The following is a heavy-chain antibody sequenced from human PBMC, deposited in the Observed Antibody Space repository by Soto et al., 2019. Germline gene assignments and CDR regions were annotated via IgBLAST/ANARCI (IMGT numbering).Heavy chain of an antibody. V-gene: IGHV2-70*01. Sequence: SGPTLVNPTQTLTLTCTLSGFSLSTSGMCVSWIRQPPGKALEWLALIDWDDDKYYSTSLKTRLTISKDTSKNQVVLTMTNMDPVDTATYYCARTPSSSWFRGYYYYYGMDVWGQGTTVTVSS. CDR3: ARTPSSSWFRGYYYYYGMDV. J-gene: IGHJ6*02. CDR1: GFSLSTSGMC. CDR2: IDWDDDK. D-gene: IGHD6-13*01.